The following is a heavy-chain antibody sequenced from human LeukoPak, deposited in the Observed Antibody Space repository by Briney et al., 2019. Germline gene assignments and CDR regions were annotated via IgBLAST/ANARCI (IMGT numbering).Heavy chain of an antibody. Sequence: SQTLSLTCTVSGGSISSGSYYWSWIRQPPGKGLEWIGYIYYSGSTNYNPSLKSRVTISVDTSKNQFSLKLSSVTAADTAVYYCARQDCSSTSCPFDYWGQGTLVTVSS. CDR1: GGSISSGSYY. CDR3: ARQDCSSTSCPFDY. V-gene: IGHV4-61*01. CDR2: IYYSGST. D-gene: IGHD2-2*01. J-gene: IGHJ4*02.